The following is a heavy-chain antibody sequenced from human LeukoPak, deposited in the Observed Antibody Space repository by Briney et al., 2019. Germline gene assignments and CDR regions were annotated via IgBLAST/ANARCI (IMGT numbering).Heavy chain of an antibody. CDR3: ARDWGRYCSSTSCYTTGIYYYGMDV. CDR2: ISYDGSNK. Sequence: GGSLRLSCAASGFTFSSYAMHWVRQAPGKGLEWVAVISYDGSNKYYADSVKGRFTISRDNSKNTLYLQMNSLRAEDTAVYYCARDWGRYCSSTSCYTTGIYYYGMDVWGQGTTVTVSS. J-gene: IGHJ6*02. CDR1: GFTFSSYA. D-gene: IGHD2-2*02. V-gene: IGHV3-30-3*01.